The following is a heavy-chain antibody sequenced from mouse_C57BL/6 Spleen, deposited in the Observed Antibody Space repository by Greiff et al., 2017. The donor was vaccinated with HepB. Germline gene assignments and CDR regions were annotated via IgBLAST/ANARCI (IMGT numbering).Heavy chain of an antibody. V-gene: IGHV1-55*01. J-gene: IGHJ4*01. CDR1: GYTFTSYW. CDR2: IYPGSGST. CDR3: ARRGYGNSYAMDY. Sequence: QVQLQQPGAELVKPGASVKMSCKASGYTFTSYWITWVKQRPGQGLEWIGDIYPGSGSTNYNEKFKSKATLTVDTSSSTAYMQLSSLTSENSAVYSCARRGYGNSYAMDYWGQGTSVTVSS. D-gene: IGHD2-1*01.